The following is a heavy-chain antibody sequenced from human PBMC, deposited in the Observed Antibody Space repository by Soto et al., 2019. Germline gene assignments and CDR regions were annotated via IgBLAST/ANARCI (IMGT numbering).Heavy chain of an antibody. CDR3: ARGHGAYFDS. Sequence: VQLVQSGAEVKKPGASVKVSCKASGYTFTNYYIHWVRQAPGQGLEWMGMIHPGGGGTRYAQKFQGRVTMTRDTSASTVYMEVSSLRSEDTAVYYCARGHGAYFDSWGQGALVTVSS. V-gene: IGHV1-46*01. CDR2: IHPGGGGT. D-gene: IGHD3-16*01. CDR1: GYTFTNYY. J-gene: IGHJ4*02.